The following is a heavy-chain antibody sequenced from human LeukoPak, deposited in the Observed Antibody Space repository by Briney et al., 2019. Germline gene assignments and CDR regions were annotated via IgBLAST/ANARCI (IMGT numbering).Heavy chain of an antibody. CDR2: INPNSGGT. CDR1: GYTFTGYY. D-gene: IGHD3-22*01. CDR3: ARVVGYGSSGYPDY. V-gene: IGHV1-2*02. Sequence: ASVKVSCKASGYTFTGYYMHWVRQAPGQGLEWMGWINPNSGGTNYAQKFQGRVTMTRGTSISTAYMELSRLRSDDTAVYYCARVVGYGSSGYPDYWGQGTLSPSPQ. J-gene: IGHJ4*02.